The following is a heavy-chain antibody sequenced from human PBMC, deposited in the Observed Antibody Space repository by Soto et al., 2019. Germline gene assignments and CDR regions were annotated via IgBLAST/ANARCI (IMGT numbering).Heavy chain of an antibody. CDR2: IYHSGST. CDR1: GGSISSSNW. J-gene: IGHJ4*02. D-gene: IGHD6-19*01. V-gene: IGHV4-4*02. Sequence: QVQLQESGPGLVKPSGTLSLTCAVSGGSISSSNWWSWVRQPPGKGLEWIGEIYHSGSTNYNPSLKSRGTISVDKSKNQFSLKLSSVTAADTAVYYCAREFLPEQWLGRYFDYWGQGTLVTVSS. CDR3: AREFLPEQWLGRYFDY.